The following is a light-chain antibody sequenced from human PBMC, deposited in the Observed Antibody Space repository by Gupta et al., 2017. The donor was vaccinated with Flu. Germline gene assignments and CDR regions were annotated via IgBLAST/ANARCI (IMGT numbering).Light chain of an antibody. CDR3: RSYAGSNIWV. Sequence: SGSNTFTGASSDVGGYNYVAWYQQNPAKAPNLMINYVSKSRTGVPHRCSASKTSDTSALTVIGRQAEEDADYYYRSYAGSNIWVFGGGTKLTVL. CDR2: YVS. J-gene: IGLJ3*02. V-gene: IGLV2-8*01. CDR1: SSDVGGYNY.